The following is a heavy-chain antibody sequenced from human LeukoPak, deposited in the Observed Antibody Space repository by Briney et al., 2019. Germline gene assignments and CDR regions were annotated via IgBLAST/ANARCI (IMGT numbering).Heavy chain of an antibody. CDR3: SRAYSTGWLGINDY. J-gene: IGHJ4*02. CDR2: IRNKANGGTA. D-gene: IGHD6-13*01. V-gene: IGHV3-49*04. CDR1: GFAFSDYA. Sequence: GGSLRLSCTASGFAFSDYAMSWVRQAPGKGLEWVGFIRNKANGGTADYAASVKGRFTISRDDSETIAYLQMNSLKTEDTAVYYCSRAYSTGWLGINDYWGQGALVTVSS.